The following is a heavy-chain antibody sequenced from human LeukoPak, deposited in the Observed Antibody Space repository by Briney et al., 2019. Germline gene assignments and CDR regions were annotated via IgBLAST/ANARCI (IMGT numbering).Heavy chain of an antibody. CDR2: ISSSSSYI. D-gene: IGHD3-10*01. Sequence: GGSLRLSCAASGFTFSSYSMNWVRQAPGKGLEWVSSISSSSSYIYYADSVKGRFTISRDNAKNSLYLQMNSLRAEDTAVYYCTRDRDYYAPGNSDYWGQGTLVTVSS. CDR3: TRDRDYYAPGNSDY. J-gene: IGHJ4*02. CDR1: GFTFSSYS. V-gene: IGHV3-21*01.